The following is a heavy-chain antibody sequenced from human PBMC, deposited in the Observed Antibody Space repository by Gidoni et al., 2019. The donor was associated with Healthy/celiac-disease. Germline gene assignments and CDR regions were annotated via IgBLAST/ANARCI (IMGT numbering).Heavy chain of an antibody. V-gene: IGHV2-5*01. J-gene: IGHJ6*02. Sequence: QITLKESGPTLVKPTQTLTLTCTFSGFSLSTSGVGVGWIRQPPGKALEWLALIYWNDDKRYSPSLKSRLTITKDTSKNQVVLTMTNMDPVDTATYYCAHSRRFRGYSYGYMSYYYGMDVWGQGTTVTVSS. D-gene: IGHD5-18*01. CDR1: GFSLSTSGVG. CDR3: AHSRRFRGYSYGYMSYYYGMDV. CDR2: IYWNDDK.